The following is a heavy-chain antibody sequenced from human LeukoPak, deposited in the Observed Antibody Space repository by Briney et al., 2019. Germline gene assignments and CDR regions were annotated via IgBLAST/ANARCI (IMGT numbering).Heavy chain of an antibody. CDR3: ARGAREMGFLEWLLFDY. CDR2: INHSGST. CDR1: GGSFSGYY. D-gene: IGHD3-3*01. Sequence: SETLSLTCAVYGGSFSGYYWSWIRQPPGKGLEWIGEINHSGSTYYNPSLKSRVTISVDRSKNQFSLKLSSVTAADTAVYYCARGAREMGFLEWLLFDYWGQGTLVTVSS. V-gene: IGHV4-34*01. J-gene: IGHJ4*02.